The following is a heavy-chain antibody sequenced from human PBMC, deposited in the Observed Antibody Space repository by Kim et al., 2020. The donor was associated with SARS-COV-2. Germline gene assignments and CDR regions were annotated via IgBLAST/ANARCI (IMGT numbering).Heavy chain of an antibody. V-gene: IGHV1-18*01. Sequence: ASVKVSCKASGYTFTSYGISWVRQAPGQGLEWMGWISAYNGNTNYAQKLQGRVTMTTDTSTSTAYMELRSLRSDDTAVYYCARLYYYDSSGYYYDIPYYYYGMDVWGQGTTVTVSS. J-gene: IGHJ6*02. CDR1: GYTFTSYG. CDR3: ARLYYYDSSGYYYDIPYYYYGMDV. CDR2: ISAYNGNT. D-gene: IGHD3-22*01.